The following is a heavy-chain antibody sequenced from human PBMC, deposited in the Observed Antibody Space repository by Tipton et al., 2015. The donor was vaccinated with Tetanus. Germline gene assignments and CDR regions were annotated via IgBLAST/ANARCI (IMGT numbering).Heavy chain of an antibody. CDR1: GGSISSSSYY. D-gene: IGHD6-13*01. CDR3: ARGRGSSSWYWFDP. J-gene: IGHJ5*02. CDR2: IYYSGST. V-gene: IGHV4-39*07. Sequence: TLSLTCTVSGGSISSSSYYWGWIRQPPGKGLEWIGSIYYSGSTYYNPSLKSRVTISVDTSKNQFSLKLSSVTAADTAVYYCARGRGSSSWYWFDPWGQGTLVTVSS.